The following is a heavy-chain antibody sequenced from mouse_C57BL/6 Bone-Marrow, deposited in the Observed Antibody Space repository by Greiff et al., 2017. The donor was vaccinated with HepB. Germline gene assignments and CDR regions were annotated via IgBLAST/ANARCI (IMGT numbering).Heavy chain of an antibody. CDR1: GYTFTDYY. CDR3: ARGAGYPYYFDY. CDR2: INPYNGGT. Sequence: EVQLQQSGAELVKPGASVKMSCKASGYTFTDYYMNWVKQSHGKSLEWIGVINPYNGGTSYNQKFKGKATLTVDKSSSTAYMELNSLTSEDSAVYYCARGAGYPYYFDYWGQGTTLTVSS. V-gene: IGHV1-19*01. J-gene: IGHJ2*01. D-gene: IGHD3-1*01.